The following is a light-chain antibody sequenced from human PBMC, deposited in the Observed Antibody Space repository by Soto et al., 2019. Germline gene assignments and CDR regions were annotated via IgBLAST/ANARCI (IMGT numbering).Light chain of an antibody. Sequence: EIVLTQSPDTLSLSPGEKATLSCRASQSFSVSFLAWYKQKPGQAPRLLMYGTYTRATGIPDRFSGSGSGTDFTLTISRLEPEDFAVYYGEQYSGSPITFGQGTLLEIK. V-gene: IGKV3-20*01. CDR1: QSFSVSF. CDR3: EQYSGSPIT. J-gene: IGKJ5*01. CDR2: GTY.